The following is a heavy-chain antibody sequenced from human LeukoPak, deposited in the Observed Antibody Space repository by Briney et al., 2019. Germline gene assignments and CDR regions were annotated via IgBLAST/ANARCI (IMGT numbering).Heavy chain of an antibody. V-gene: IGHV3-23*01. Sequence: PGGSLRLSCAASGFIFSSYAMSWVRQAPGKGLEWDSVISDSGGSTDYADSVKGRFTISRDNSKNTVYLQMNSLRAEDTALYYCAKDGVGSGTINWFDPWGQGTLVSVSS. CDR2: ISDSGGST. J-gene: IGHJ5*02. CDR3: AKDGVGSGTINWFDP. CDR1: GFIFSSYA. D-gene: IGHD3-10*01.